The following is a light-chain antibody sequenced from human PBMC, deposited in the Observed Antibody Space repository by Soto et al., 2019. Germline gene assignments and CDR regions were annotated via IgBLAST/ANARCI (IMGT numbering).Light chain of an antibody. Sequence: ETVMTQSPATLSVSPGERATLSCRASRSVGGNVAWYQQKPGQAPRILMYGASARATGVPARISGRGSGTEFTLTIGSLQSEDFAVYYCQQYNDWPRTFGQGTKVEIK. CDR2: GAS. J-gene: IGKJ1*01. CDR3: QQYNDWPRT. CDR1: RSVGGN. V-gene: IGKV3-15*01.